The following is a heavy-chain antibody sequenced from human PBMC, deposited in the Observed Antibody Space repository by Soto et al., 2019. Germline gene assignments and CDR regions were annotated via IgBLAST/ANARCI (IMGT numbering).Heavy chain of an antibody. CDR1: GFSFSTYS. J-gene: IGHJ6*02. V-gene: IGHV3-48*02. Sequence: EVQLVESGGGLVQPGGSLRLSCAASGFSFSTYSMNWVRQAPGKGLEWVSYISSRSYTIYYVDSVKGRFTISRDNAKNSLYLQMNSLRDEDTAVYYCARGGSSSDNGMDVWRQGTTVTVSS. D-gene: IGHD6-6*01. CDR2: ISSRSYTI. CDR3: ARGGSSSDNGMDV.